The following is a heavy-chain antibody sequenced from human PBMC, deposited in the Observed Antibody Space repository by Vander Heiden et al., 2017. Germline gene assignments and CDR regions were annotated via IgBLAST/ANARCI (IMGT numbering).Heavy chain of an antibody. J-gene: IGHJ6*02. CDR1: GFKFDVHA. CDR3: AKDMRAVYYYGMDV. CDR2: ISWNGDSI. Sequence: EAQLVESGGNLAQPGWSLRLSCAASGFKFDVHAMHWVRQRPGKGLEWVAGISWNGDSIGYADSVKGRFIISRDNAKNSVYLQMNSLRPEDTALYYCAKDMRAVYYYGMDVWGQGIPVTVSS. V-gene: IGHV3-9*01.